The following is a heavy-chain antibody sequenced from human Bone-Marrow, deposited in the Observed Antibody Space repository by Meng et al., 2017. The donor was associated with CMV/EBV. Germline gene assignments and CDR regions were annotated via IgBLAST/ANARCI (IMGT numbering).Heavy chain of an antibody. CDR3: SRRVPAAIRSGFVWVVP. D-gene: IGHD2-2*02. CDR2: MNPNSGTT. J-gene: IGHJ5*02. Sequence: ASVKVSCKASGYTFTSYDINWVRQATGQGLEWMGWMNPNSGTTGYAQKFQGRVTITRNTSISTAYMELSSLRSEDTAVYYCSRRVPAAIRSGFVWVVPWGRGNRVDGAS. CDR1: GYTFTSYD. V-gene: IGHV1-8*03.